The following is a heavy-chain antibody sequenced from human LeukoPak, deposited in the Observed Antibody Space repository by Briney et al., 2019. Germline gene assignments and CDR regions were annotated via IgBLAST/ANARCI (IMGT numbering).Heavy chain of an antibody. CDR1: GYIFTNYY. J-gene: IGHJ4*02. CDR3: ARGGTILYDY. V-gene: IGHV1-46*01. D-gene: IGHD1-1*01. CDR2: IDPRDGSA. Sequence: ASVKVSCKASGYIFTNYYIHWVRQAPGQGLEWVGIIDPRDGSANSAQQIQGRITVTGDTSTGTVYMDLSSLRSEDTAIYYCARGGTILYDYWGQGTQVTVSS.